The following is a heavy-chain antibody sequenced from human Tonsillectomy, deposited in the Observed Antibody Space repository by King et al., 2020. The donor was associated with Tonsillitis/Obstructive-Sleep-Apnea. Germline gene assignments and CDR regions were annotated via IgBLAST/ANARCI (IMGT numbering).Heavy chain of an antibody. J-gene: IGHJ3*01. CDR3: ARGGYSYANDAFDV. V-gene: IGHV3-21*01. CDR2: ISISNSYI. D-gene: IGHD5-18*01. Sequence: VQLVESGGGLVKPGGSLRLSCAASGFTFSSYSMNWVRQAPGKGLEWVSSISISNSYIYYADSVKGRFTISRDNAKNSLYLQMNSLGAEDTAVYYCARGGYSYANDAFDVWGQGTMVTVSS. CDR1: GFTFSSYS.